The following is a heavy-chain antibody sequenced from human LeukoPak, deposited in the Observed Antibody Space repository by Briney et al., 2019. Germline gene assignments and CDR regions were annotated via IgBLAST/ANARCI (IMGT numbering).Heavy chain of an antibody. V-gene: IGHV3-23*01. D-gene: IGHD2-2*01. Sequence: ETLSLTCAVSGGSIRSSSFYWGWIRQAPGKGLEWVSTISGSGGRTYYADSVMGRFTISRDNSKNTLYLQMNTLRAEDTAVYYCAKGDNIVVVPAGVDCWGQGTLVTVSS. CDR3: AKGDNIVVVPAGVDC. CDR2: ISGSGGRT. J-gene: IGHJ4*02. CDR1: GGSIRSSSFY.